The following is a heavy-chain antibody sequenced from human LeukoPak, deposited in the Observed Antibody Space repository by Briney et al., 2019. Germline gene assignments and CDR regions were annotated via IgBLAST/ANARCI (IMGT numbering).Heavy chain of an antibody. CDR3: ARGVEPLAANTLAY. Sequence: GSLRLSCAASGFTVITNDMTWVRQAPGKGLEWVSVLYSDGNTKYADSVQGRFTISRDNSKNTLYLEMKSLSPDDTAVYYCARGVEPLAANTLAYWGQGTLVTVSS. D-gene: IGHD1-14*01. CDR2: LYSDGNT. V-gene: IGHV3-53*01. CDR1: GFTVITND. J-gene: IGHJ4*02.